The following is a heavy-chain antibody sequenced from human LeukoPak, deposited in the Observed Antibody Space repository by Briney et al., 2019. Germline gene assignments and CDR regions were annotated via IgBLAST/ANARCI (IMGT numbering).Heavy chain of an antibody. CDR1: GDSISDYY. CDR2: FYTSESI. Sequence: TSETLSLTCTVSGDSISDYYWSWIRQPAGKGLEWIGRFYTSESIDYNHSLKSRVIMSVDTSKNQFSLKLYSVTAADTAVYYCAREFFSGSPYHWGQGTLVTVSS. J-gene: IGHJ5*02. CDR3: AREFFSGSPYH. D-gene: IGHD1-26*01. V-gene: IGHV4-4*07.